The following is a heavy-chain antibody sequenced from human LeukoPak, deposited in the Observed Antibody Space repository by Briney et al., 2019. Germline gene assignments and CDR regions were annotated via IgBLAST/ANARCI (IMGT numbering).Heavy chain of an antibody. J-gene: IGHJ4*02. CDR3: ATLKGYYDSSGYYLTRYFDY. CDR2: FDPEYCET. V-gene: IGHV1-24*01. CDR1: GYTLTELS. D-gene: IGHD3-22*01. Sequence: ASVKVSCKVSGYTLTELSMHWVLQAPAQGLEWMGGFDPEYCETIYAQKFQGRVTMTEDTSTDTAYMELSSLRDEDTAVYYCATLKGYYDSSGYYLTRYFDYWGQGTLVTVSS.